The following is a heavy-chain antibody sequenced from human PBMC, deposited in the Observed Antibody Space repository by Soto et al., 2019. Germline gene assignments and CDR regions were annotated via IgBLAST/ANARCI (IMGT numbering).Heavy chain of an antibody. CDR1: GYTFTSYD. J-gene: IGHJ5*02. CDR3: ARGGDQLTWPIYTEGQMGGDNWFDP. D-gene: IGHD2-2*01. V-gene: IGHV1-8*01. CDR2: MNPNSGNT. Sequence: QVQLVQSGAEVKKPGASVKVSCKASGYTFTSYDINWVRQATGQGLEWMGWMNPNSGNTGYAQKFQGRVTMTRNTSISTAYMERSSLRSEDTAVYYCARGGDQLTWPIYTEGQMGGDNWFDPWGQGTLVTVSS.